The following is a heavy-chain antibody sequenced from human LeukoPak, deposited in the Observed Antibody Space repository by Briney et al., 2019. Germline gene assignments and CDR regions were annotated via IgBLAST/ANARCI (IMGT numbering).Heavy chain of an antibody. CDR1: GFSLSTSGMR. J-gene: IGHJ4*02. CDR2: IDWDDDK. V-gene: IGHV2-70*04. CDR3: ARHAVAGVVDY. Sequence: FGPTLVNPTQTLTLTCTFSGFSLSTSGMRVSWIRQPPGKALEWLARIDWDDDKFYSTSLKTRLTISKDTSKNQVVLTMTNMDPVDTATYYCARHAVAGVVDYWGQGTLVTVSS. D-gene: IGHD6-19*01.